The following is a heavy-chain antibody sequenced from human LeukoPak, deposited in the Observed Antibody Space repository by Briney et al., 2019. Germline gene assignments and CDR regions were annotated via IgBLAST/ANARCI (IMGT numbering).Heavy chain of an antibody. Sequence: PSETLSLTCTVSGGSISSYYWSWIRQPPGKGLEWIGYIYYSGSTNYNPSLKSRVTISVDTSKNQFSLKLSSVTAADTAVYYCARGFRGAAAGLEGYWGQGTLVTVSS. CDR2: IYYSGST. V-gene: IGHV4-59*12. CDR1: GGSISSYY. J-gene: IGHJ4*02. CDR3: ARGFRGAAAGLEGY. D-gene: IGHD6-13*01.